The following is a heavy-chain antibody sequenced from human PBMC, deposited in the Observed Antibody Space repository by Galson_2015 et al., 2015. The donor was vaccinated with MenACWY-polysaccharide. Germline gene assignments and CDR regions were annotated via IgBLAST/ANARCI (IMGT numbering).Heavy chain of an antibody. D-gene: IGHD2-21*01. CDR3: AKSGGDGVTVFATVPTAPES. V-gene: IGHV3-7*03. CDR2: IKQDGSEK. CDR1: GFTFSGYY. J-gene: IGHJ4*02. Sequence: SLRLSCAASGFTFSGYYMSWVRQAPGKGLEWVANIKQDGSEKYYVDSVKGRFTISRDNAKSSLYLQMNSLRADDTALYYCAKSGGDGVTVFATVPTAPESWGQGTLVTVSS.